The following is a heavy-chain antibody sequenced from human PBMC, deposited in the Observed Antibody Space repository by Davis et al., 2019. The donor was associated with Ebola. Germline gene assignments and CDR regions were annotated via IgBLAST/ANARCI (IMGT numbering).Heavy chain of an antibody. CDR1: GFTFSSYW. J-gene: IGHJ6*02. V-gene: IGHV3-74*01. D-gene: IGHD5/OR15-5a*01. CDR2: INSDGSST. Sequence: GESLKISCVASGFTFSSYWVHWVRQAPGKGLVWVSRINSDGSSTSYADSVKGRFTISRDNAKNTLYLQMNSLRAEDTAVYYCARESTRYYGMDVWGQGTTVTVSS. CDR3: ARESTRYYGMDV.